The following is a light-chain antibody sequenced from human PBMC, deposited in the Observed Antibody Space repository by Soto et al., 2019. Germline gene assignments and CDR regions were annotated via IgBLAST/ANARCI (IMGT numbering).Light chain of an antibody. CDR2: AAS. CDR1: QSISTY. J-gene: IGKJ2*01. Sequence: DIQMTQSPSSLSASVGDRVTITCRAGQSISTYLNWYQQKPGKAPKLLIYAASNLQSGVPSRFSGSGSGTDFTLTISSLQPGDSATYFCQQSCSTPPEYTFGQGTKLEIK. V-gene: IGKV1-39*01. CDR3: QQSCSTPPEYT.